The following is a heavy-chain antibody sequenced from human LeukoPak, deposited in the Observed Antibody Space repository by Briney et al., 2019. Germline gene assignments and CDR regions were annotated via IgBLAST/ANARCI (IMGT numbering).Heavy chain of an antibody. J-gene: IGHJ4*02. D-gene: IGHD7-27*01. CDR2: IRNDGSSK. V-gene: IGHV3-30*02. Sequence: GGSLRLSCAASGFTFSYYGMHWVRQAPDKGLEWVAFIRNDGSSKYYADPVKGRITISKSKSENTLDLQMHSLRAQDMAEYYCAKESNWGCDYWGQGTLVTVSS. CDR3: AKESNWGCDY. CDR1: GFTFSYYG.